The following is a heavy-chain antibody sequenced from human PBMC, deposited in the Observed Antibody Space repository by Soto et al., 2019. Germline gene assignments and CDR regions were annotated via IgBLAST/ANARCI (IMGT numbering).Heavy chain of an antibody. V-gene: IGHV1-24*01. CDR2: FDPEDGET. J-gene: IGHJ6*02. CDR1: GYTLTELS. CDR3: ATSYGSGSYYPVGYYGMDV. Sequence: ASVKVSCKVSGYTLTELSMHWVRQAPGKGLEWMGGFDPEDGETIYAQKFQGRVTMTEDTSRDTAYMELSSLRSEDTAVYYCATSYGSGSYYPVGYYGMDVWGQGTTVTVSS. D-gene: IGHD3-10*01.